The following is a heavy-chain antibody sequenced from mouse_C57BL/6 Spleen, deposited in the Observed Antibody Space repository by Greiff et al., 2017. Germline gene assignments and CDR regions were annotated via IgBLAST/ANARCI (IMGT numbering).Heavy chain of an antibody. CDR1: GYTFTDYE. CDR2: IDPETGGT. J-gene: IGHJ3*01. CDR3: TRNYCSSFPWFGD. V-gene: IGHV1-15*01. Sequence: QVQLQQSGAELVRPGASVTLSCRASGYTFTDYEMHWVKQTPVHGLEWIGAIDPETGGTAYNQKFKGKAILTADKSSSTAYMELRSLTSEDSAVYYCTRNYCSSFPWFGDWGQGTLVTVSA. D-gene: IGHD1-1*01.